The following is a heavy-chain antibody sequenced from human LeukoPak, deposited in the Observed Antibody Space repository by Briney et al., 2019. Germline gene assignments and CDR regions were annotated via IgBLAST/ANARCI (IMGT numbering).Heavy chain of an antibody. CDR2: MNPNSGNT. D-gene: IGHD6-13*01. CDR1: GYTFTSYD. J-gene: IGHJ6*02. V-gene: IGHV1-8*01. Sequence: ASVQVSYKASGYTFTSYDINWVRQATGQGLEWMGWMNPNSGNTGYAQKFQGRVTMTRNTSISTAYMELSSLRSEDTAVYYCARREGIAAAGWFHYYYGMDVWGQGTTVTVSS. CDR3: ARREGIAAAGWFHYYYGMDV.